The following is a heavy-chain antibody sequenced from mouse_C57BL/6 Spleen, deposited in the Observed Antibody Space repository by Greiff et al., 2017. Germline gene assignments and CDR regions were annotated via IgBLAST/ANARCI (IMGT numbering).Heavy chain of an antibody. Sequence: VQLQESGPGLVQPSQSLSITCTVSGFSLTSYGVHWVRQSPGKGLEWLGVIWRGGSTDYNAAFISRLSISKDNSKSQVFFKMNSLQADDTAIYYCARSFRLGREFDYWGQGTTLTVSS. CDR2: IWRGGST. CDR3: ARSFRLGREFDY. CDR1: GFSLTSYG. D-gene: IGHD4-1*01. J-gene: IGHJ2*01. V-gene: IGHV2-2*01.